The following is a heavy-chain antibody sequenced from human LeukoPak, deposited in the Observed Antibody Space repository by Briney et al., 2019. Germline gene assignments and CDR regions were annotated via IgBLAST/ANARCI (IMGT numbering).Heavy chain of an antibody. J-gene: IGHJ4*02. CDR2: MNPNSGNT. CDR3: ARGVIAARPRRRRSGFDY. CDR1: GYTFTSYD. D-gene: IGHD6-6*01. Sequence: ASVKVSCKASGYTFTSYDINWVRQATGQGLEWMGWMNPNSGNTGYAQKFQGRVTMTRNTSISTAYTELSSLRSEDTAVYYCARGVIAARPRRRRSGFDYWGQGTLVTVSS. V-gene: IGHV1-8*01.